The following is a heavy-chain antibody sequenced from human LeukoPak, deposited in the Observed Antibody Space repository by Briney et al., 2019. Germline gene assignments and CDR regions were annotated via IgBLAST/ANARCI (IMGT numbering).Heavy chain of an antibody. J-gene: IGHJ4*02. CDR2: IKQEGSEK. V-gene: IGHV3-7*01. CDR3: ARDVGPADY. Sequence: GGSLRLSCAASGVIFSSYWMSWVRQTPGKGLEWVGNIKQEGSEKYYVDSVKGGFTISRDNAKNSLYLQMNSLRAEDTAVYYCARDVGPADYWGQGTLVTVSS. CDR1: GVIFSSYW.